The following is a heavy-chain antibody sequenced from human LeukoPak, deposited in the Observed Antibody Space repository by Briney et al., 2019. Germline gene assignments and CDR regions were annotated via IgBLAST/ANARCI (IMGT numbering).Heavy chain of an antibody. V-gene: IGHV3-7*01. CDR1: EFTFITYW. Sequence: GGSVRLSCAASEFTFITYWMSWVRQAPGKGREWVANIKQDGSEKYYVDSVKGRFTISRDNPKNSLYLQMKRLRAEETAVYYCATSIAAPVRVFDYWGQGTLVTVS. CDR3: ATSIAAPVRVFDY. J-gene: IGHJ4*02. D-gene: IGHD6-6*01. CDR2: IKQDGSEK.